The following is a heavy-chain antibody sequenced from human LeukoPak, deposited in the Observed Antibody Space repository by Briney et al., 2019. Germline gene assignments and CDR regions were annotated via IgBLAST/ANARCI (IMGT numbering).Heavy chain of an antibody. CDR2: IWYDGSNK. D-gene: IGHD6-13*01. CDR3: ARALGSSSWYYFDY. V-gene: IGHV3-33*01. J-gene: IGHJ4*02. CDR1: GFTFSSYG. Sequence: GGSLRLSCAASGFTFSSYGMHWVRQAPGKGLEWVAVIWYDGSNKYYADSVKGRFTISRDNSKNTLYLQMNSLRAEDTAVYYCARALGSSSWYYFDYWGQGTLVTVSS.